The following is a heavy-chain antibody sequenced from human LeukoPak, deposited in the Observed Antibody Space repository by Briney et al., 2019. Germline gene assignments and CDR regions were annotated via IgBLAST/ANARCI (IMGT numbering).Heavy chain of an antibody. CDR1: GYTFTSYG. V-gene: IGHV1-18*01. CDR2: ISAYNGNT. CDR3: ARAAYYDILTGYLQYYYYYYGMDV. Sequence: VASVKVSCEASGYTFTSYGISWVRQAPGQGLEWVGWISAYNGNTNYAQKLQGRVTMTTDTSTSTAYMELRSLRSDDTAVYYCARAAYYDILTGYLQYYYYYYGMDVWGQGTTVTVSS. D-gene: IGHD3-9*01. J-gene: IGHJ6*02.